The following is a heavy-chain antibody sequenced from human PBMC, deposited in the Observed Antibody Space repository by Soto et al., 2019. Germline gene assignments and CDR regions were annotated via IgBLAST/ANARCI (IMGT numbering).Heavy chain of an antibody. Sequence: SGPTLVKPTQTLTLTCTFSGFSLSTSGMCVSWIRQPPGKALEWLARIDWDDDKYYSTSLKTRLTISKDTSKNQVVLTMTNMDPVDTATYYCARILAAGPLPTQNSYYYYYMDVWGKGTTVTVSS. CDR1: GFSLSTSGMC. CDR2: IDWDDDK. CDR3: ARILAAGPLPTQNSYYYYYMDV. D-gene: IGHD6-19*01. V-gene: IGHV2-70*11. J-gene: IGHJ6*03.